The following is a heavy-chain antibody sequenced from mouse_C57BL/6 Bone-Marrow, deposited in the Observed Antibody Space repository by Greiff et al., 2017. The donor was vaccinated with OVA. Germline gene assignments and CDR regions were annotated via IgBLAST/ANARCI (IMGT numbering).Heavy chain of an antibody. J-gene: IGHJ3*01. CDR1: GYSFTGYY. D-gene: IGHD2-4*01. Sequence: EVQGVESGPELVKPGASVKISCKASGYSFTGYYMNWVKQSPEKSLEWIGEINPSTGGTTYNQKFKAKATLTVDKSSSTAYMQLKSLTSEDSAVHYCAKIYYDYGAWFAYWGQGTLVTVSA. CDR3: AKIYYDYGAWFAY. CDR2: INPSTGGT. V-gene: IGHV1-42*01.